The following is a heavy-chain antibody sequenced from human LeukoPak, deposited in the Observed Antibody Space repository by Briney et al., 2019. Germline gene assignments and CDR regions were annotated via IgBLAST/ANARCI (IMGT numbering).Heavy chain of an antibody. CDR3: AKLPDVLLWFGEYH. V-gene: IGHV3-23*01. CDR2: ISGSGGST. CDR1: GFTFSSYG. J-gene: IGHJ5*02. Sequence: GGSLRLSCAASGFTFSSYGMSWVRQAPGKGLEWVSAISGSGGSTYYADSVKGRFTISRDNSKNTLYLQMASLRAEDTAVYYCAKLPDVLLWFGEYHWGQGTLVTVSS. D-gene: IGHD3-10*01.